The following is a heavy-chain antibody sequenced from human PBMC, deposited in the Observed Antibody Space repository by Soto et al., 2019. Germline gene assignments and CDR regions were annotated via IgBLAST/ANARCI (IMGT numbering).Heavy chain of an antibody. CDR2: VSANGQGI. CDR3: AKDRHYPRECLHY. J-gene: IGHJ4*02. CDR1: GFTFSSSA. V-gene: IGHV3-23*01. D-gene: IGHD3-10*01. Sequence: PGGSLRLSCAASGFTFSSSAISWVRQAPGKGLEWVSAVSANGQGIYYADSVSGRFTISRDNSQNTAFLHMHSPSAPDTAAPSPAKDRHYPRECLHYWGQGTRVTVSS.